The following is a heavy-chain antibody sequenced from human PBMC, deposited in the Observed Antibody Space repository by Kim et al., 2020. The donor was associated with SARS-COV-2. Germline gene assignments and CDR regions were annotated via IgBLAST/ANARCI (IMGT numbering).Heavy chain of an antibody. CDR3: ARGTGVVQGNYYYYYGMDV. Sequence: SETLSLTCAVYGGSFSDYYWSWIRQPPGKGLEWIGEINHSGSTNYNPSLKSRVTISVDTSKNQFSLKLNSVTAADTAVYYCARGTGVVQGNYYYYYGMDVWGQGTPVTVSS. V-gene: IGHV4-34*01. CDR2: INHSGST. D-gene: IGHD3-16*01. CDR1: GGSFSDYY. J-gene: IGHJ6*02.